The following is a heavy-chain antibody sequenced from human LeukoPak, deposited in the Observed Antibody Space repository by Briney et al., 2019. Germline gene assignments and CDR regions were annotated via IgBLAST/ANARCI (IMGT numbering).Heavy chain of an antibody. Sequence: GGSLRLSCAASGFSFSHYAMSWVRQAPGKGLEWVSVIYSGGSTYYADSVKGRFTITRDNSKNTLYLQMNSLRAEDTAVYYCARALTTVGAFDYWGQGTLVTVSS. CDR1: GFSFSHYA. D-gene: IGHD1-26*01. J-gene: IGHJ4*02. CDR3: ARALTTVGAFDY. V-gene: IGHV3-53*01. CDR2: IYSGGST.